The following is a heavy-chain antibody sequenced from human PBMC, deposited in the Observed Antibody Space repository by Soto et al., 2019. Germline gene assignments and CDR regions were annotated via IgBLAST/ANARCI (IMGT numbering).Heavy chain of an antibody. V-gene: IGHV3-23*01. CDR1: GFTFSSHA. CDR3: AKVSSSWYAGFFDL. CDR2: LSDSGGSI. J-gene: IGHJ4*02. Sequence: EVQLLESGGGLVQPGGSLRLSCTASGFTFSSHAMTWVRQAPGKGLEWVSGLSDSGGSIYYADSVKGRITISRDNSMNTLYLQMNTLRAEDTAVYYCAKVSSSWYAGFFDLWGQGTLVTVSS. D-gene: IGHD6-13*01.